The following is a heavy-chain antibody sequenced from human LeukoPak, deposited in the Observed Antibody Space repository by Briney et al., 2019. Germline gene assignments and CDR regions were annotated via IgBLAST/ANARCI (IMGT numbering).Heavy chain of an antibody. CDR3: ARGGYYDRKFDY. CDR1: GGSISSYY. Sequence: SETLSLTCTVSGGSISSYYWSWIRQPPGKGLEWIGYIYYSGSTDYNPSLKSRVTISVDTSKNQFSLKLSSVTAADTAVYYCARGGYYDRKFDYWGQGTLVTVSS. CDR2: IYYSGST. V-gene: IGHV4-59*01. J-gene: IGHJ4*02. D-gene: IGHD3-22*01.